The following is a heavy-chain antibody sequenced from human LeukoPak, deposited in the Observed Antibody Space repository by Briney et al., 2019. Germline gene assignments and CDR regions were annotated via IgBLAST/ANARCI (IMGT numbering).Heavy chain of an antibody. CDR3: ARDRAVASHERRFDF. Sequence: ASVKVSCKASGYTFTSYGISWVRQAPGQGLEWMGWISAYNGNTNYAQKLQGRVTMTTDTSTSTAYMELRSLRSDDTAVYYCARDRAVASHERRFDFWGPGTLVTVSS. CDR2: ISAYNGNT. D-gene: IGHD6-13*01. V-gene: IGHV1-18*01. J-gene: IGHJ4*02. CDR1: GYTFTSYG.